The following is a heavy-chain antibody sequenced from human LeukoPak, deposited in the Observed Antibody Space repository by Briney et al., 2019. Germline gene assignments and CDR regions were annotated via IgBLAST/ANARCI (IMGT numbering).Heavy chain of an antibody. D-gene: IGHD4-17*01. CDR2: MSYSGST. V-gene: IGHV4-39*07. CDR3: ARDPEDGDYESYWYFDL. Sequence: TSETLSLTCSVSGGSISSGSYFWGWIRQPPGKGLEWIGSMSYSGSTYFNPSLKSRVTISLDTSKNQFSLKLSSVTAADTAVYYCARDPEDGDYESYWYFDLWGRGTLVTVSS. CDR1: GGSISSGSYF. J-gene: IGHJ2*01.